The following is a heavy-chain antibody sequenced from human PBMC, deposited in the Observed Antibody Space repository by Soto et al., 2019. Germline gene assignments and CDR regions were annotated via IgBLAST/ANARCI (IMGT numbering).Heavy chain of an antibody. V-gene: IGHV5-51*01. CDR2: IYPGDSDT. J-gene: IGHJ6*02. D-gene: IGHD2-15*01. CDR3: ARHYSPLVLHYYSCIDV. CDR1: GYTFTSYW. Sequence: PGESLKISCKGSGYTFTSYWIGWVRQMPGKGLEWMGIIYPGDSDTRYSPSFQGQVTISADKSISTAYLQWSSLKASDTAIYYCARHYSPLVLHYYSCIDVWGPGTTVTGS.